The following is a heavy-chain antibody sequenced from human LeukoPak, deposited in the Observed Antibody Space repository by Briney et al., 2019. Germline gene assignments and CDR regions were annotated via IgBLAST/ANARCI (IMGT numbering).Heavy chain of an antibody. V-gene: IGHV1-2*02. CDR3: ARGPYDNIWGTYRPVDY. Sequence: ASVKVSCKASGYTFTDYYMHWVRQAPGQGLEWMEWINPNSGGTNYAQKFQGRVTMTRDTSISTAYMELSRLRSDDTAIYYCARGPYDNIWGTYRPVDYWGQGTLVTVSS. D-gene: IGHD3-16*02. CDR2: INPNSGGT. CDR1: GYTFTDYY. J-gene: IGHJ4*02.